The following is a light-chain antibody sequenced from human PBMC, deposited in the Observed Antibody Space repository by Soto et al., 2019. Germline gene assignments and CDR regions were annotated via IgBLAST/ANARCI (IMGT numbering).Light chain of an antibody. J-gene: IGLJ1*01. CDR2: EGS. CDR1: SSDVGSYNL. CDR3: CSYAGSSLYV. Sequence: QSALTQPASVSGSPGQSITISCTGTSSDVGSYNLVSWYQQHPGKAPKLMIYEGSKRPSGVSNRFSGSKSGNTASLTISGLQAEDEADYYCCSYAGSSLYVFGTGTKLT. V-gene: IGLV2-23*01.